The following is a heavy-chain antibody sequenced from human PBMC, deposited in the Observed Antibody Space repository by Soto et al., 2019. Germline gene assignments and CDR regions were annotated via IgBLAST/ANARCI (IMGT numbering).Heavy chain of an antibody. V-gene: IGHV4-59*08. CDR2: IYYSGST. CDR1: GGSISSYY. CDR3: ASTYSSSWYGGLSCFDY. D-gene: IGHD6-13*01. J-gene: IGHJ4*02. Sequence: SETLSLTCTVSGGSISSYYWSWIRQPPGKGLEWIGYIYYSGSTNYNPSLKSRVTISVDTSKNQFSLKLSSVTAADTAVYYCASTYSSSWYGGLSCFDYWGQGTLVTVS.